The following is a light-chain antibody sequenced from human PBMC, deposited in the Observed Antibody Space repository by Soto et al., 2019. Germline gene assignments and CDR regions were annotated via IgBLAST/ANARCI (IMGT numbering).Light chain of an antibody. CDR3: QKYNRWPLFT. CDR1: QSININ. J-gene: IGKJ3*01. V-gene: IGKV3-15*01. Sequence: EIVLTQSPGTLSLSPGERATLSCRASQSININYLAWYQQKPGQAPRLLIYGASTRATGIPARFSGSGSGTEFTLTISSLQSEDFAVYYCQKYNRWPLFTFGRGTKVNIK. CDR2: GAS.